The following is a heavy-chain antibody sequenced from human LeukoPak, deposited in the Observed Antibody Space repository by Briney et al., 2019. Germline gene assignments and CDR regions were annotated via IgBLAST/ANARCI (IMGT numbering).Heavy chain of an antibody. D-gene: IGHD2-2*01. J-gene: IGHJ6*03. CDR2: IRSKAYGGTT. CDR3: TRARYCSSTSCYDYYYYMDV. V-gene: IGHV3-49*04. Sequence: GGSLRLSCTASGFTFGDYAMSWVRQAPGKGLEWVGFIRSKAYGGTTEYAASVKGRFTISRDDSKSIAYLQMNSLKTEDTAVYYCTRARYCSSTSCYDYYYYMDVWGKGTTVTVSS. CDR1: GFTFGDYA.